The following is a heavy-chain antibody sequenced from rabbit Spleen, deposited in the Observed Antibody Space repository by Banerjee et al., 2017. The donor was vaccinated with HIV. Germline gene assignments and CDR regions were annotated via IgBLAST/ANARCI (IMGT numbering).Heavy chain of an antibody. V-gene: IGHV1S45*01. CDR2: IGTGSSGFT. CDR3: ASDYGGVGWPYLDL. CDR1: GFSFSSSYW. J-gene: IGHJ4*01. D-gene: IGHD4-2*01. Sequence: QQQLEESGGDLVKPEGSLTLTCTASGFSFSSSYWICWVRQAPGKGLEWIACIGTGSSGFTYFATWAKGRFTCSKTSSTTVTLQMTRLTAADTATYFCASDYGGVGWPYLDLWGPGTLVTVS.